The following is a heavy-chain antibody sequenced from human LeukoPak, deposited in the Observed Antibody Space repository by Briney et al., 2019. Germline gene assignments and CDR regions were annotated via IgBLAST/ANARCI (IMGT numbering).Heavy chain of an antibody. D-gene: IGHD3-22*01. Sequence: ASVKVSCKASGYTFTGYYMHWVRQAPGQGLEWMGWINPNSGGTNNAQKFQGRVTMTRDTSISTAYMELSRLRSDDTAVYYCARAMYYYDSSGYYFLDAFDIWGQGTMVTVSS. V-gene: IGHV1-2*02. CDR3: ARAMYYYDSSGYYFLDAFDI. CDR2: INPNSGGT. J-gene: IGHJ3*02. CDR1: GYTFTGYY.